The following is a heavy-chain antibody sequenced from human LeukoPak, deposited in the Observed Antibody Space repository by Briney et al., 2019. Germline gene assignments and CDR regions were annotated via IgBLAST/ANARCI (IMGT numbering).Heavy chain of an antibody. CDR3: ASFVGTIFGPPQFDY. D-gene: IGHD3-3*01. Sequence: ASVKVSCKASGYTFTTYGINWVRQAPGQGLEWMGWISTYDGNTNYAQKLRGRVTMTTDTSTSTAYMELRSLRSDDTAVYYCASFVGTIFGPPQFDYWGQGTLVTVSS. CDR2: ISTYDGNT. CDR1: GYTFTTYG. J-gene: IGHJ4*02. V-gene: IGHV1-18*01.